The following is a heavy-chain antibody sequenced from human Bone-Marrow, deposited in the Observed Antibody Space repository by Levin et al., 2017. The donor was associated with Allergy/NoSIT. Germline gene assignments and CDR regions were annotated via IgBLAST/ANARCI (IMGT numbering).Heavy chain of an antibody. Sequence: GESLKISCEVSGFSLSSYWMSWVRQAPGKGLEWVAKIKKDGSAKFYVDSVKGRFTISRDNATNSLYLQMNNLRVEDTAVYYCVNWGSYWGRGTLVTVSS. CDR3: VNWGSY. V-gene: IGHV3-7*02. CDR2: IKKDGSAK. J-gene: IGHJ4*02. CDR1: GFSLSSYW. D-gene: IGHD3-16*01.